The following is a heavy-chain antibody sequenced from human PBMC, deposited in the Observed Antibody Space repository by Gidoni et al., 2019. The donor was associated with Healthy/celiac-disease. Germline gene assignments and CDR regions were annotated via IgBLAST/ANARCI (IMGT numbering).Heavy chain of an antibody. V-gene: IGHV4-34*01. D-gene: IGHD6-13*01. CDR2: INHSGST. J-gene: IGHJ5*02. Sequence: QVQLQQWGAGLLKPSETLSLTCAVYGGSFSGYSWSWIRQPPGKGLEWIGEINHSGSTNYNPSLKSRVTISVDTSKNQFSLKLSSVTAADTAVYYCAREWGPAAGNWFDPWGQGTLVTVSS. CDR3: AREWGPAAGNWFDP. CDR1: GGSFSGYS.